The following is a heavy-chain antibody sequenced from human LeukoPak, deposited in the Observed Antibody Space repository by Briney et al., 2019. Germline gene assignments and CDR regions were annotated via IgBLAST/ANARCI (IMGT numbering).Heavy chain of an antibody. D-gene: IGHD6-13*01. Sequence: TGGSLRLSCAASGFTFSSYTMNWVRQAPGKGLEWVSSITTTSSYIYYADSVKGRFTISRDNAKSSLFLQMNSLRAEDTGVYYCASDSSSSPAYYHYYMDAWGKGTTVTVSS. CDR3: ASDSSSSPAYYHYYMDA. CDR2: ITTTSSYI. CDR1: GFTFSSYT. V-gene: IGHV3-21*01. J-gene: IGHJ6*03.